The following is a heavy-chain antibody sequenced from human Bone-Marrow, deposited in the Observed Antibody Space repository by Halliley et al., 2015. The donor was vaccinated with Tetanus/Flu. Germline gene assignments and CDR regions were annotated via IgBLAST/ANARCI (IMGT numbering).Heavy chain of an antibody. CDR1: GYTFSNYW. CDR3: ARRPFGDGFNLGTFDH. CDR2: VYPGDSNV. J-gene: IGHJ4*02. V-gene: IGHV5-51*03. D-gene: IGHD3-10*01. Sequence: VQLVQSGAEMRKPGESLKISCKASGYTFSNYWLGWVRQMPGQGLEWMGIVYPGDSNVRYSPSFQGQVTFSVDKSTSTAYLQWRSLKASDTAMYYCARRPFGDGFNLGTFDHWGQGTLVTVSA.